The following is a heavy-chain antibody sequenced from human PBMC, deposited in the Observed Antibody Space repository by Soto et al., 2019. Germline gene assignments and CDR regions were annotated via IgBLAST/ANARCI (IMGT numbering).Heavy chain of an antibody. CDR1: GFTFSNYA. Sequence: LGGSLRLSCAASGFTFSNYAMHWVRQAPGKGLEYVSAISSNGGSTFYADSVKGRFTISRDNSKNTLYLQMGSLSAEDMAVYYCARTYDDFWSGYPQGYFDYWGQGTLVTVSS. CDR3: ARTYDDFWSGYPQGYFDY. J-gene: IGHJ4*02. V-gene: IGHV3-64*02. CDR2: ISSNGGST. D-gene: IGHD3-3*01.